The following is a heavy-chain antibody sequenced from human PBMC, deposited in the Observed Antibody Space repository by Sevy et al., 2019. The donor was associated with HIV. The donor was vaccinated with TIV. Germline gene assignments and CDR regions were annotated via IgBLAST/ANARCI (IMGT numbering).Heavy chain of an antibody. V-gene: IGHV3-53*01. CDR3: ARLSVYYYDSSGYYTTGHAFDI. CDR2: IYSGDST. D-gene: IGHD3-22*01. CDR1: GFSVSNSY. J-gene: IGHJ3*02. Sequence: GGSLRLSCAASGFSVSNSYMSWVRQAPGKGLQWVSVIYSGDSTYYTDSVKGRFTISRDNSKNTLYLQMNSLRAEVTAVYYCARLSVYYYDSSGYYTTGHAFDIWGQGKMVTVSS.